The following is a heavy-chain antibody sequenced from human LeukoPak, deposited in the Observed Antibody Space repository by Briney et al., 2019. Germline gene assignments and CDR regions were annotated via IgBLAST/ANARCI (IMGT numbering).Heavy chain of an antibody. CDR1: GYTFTSYG. V-gene: IGHV1-69*13. Sequence: GASVKVSCKASGYTFTSYGISWVRQAPGQGLEWMGGIIPIFGTANYAQKFQGRVTITADESTSTAYMELSSLRSEDTAVYYCARARNDYVWGSYQRIWADWGQGTLVTVSS. CDR3: ARARNDYVWGSYQRIWAD. D-gene: IGHD3-16*02. J-gene: IGHJ4*02. CDR2: IIPIFGTA.